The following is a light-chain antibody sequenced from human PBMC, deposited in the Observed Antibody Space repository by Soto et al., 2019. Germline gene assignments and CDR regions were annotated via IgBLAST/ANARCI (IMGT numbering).Light chain of an antibody. V-gene: IGKV1-39*01. CDR1: QSITTY. J-gene: IGKJ4*01. CDR2: ATS. Sequence: DIQMTQSPSSLSASVGDRVTITCRASQSITTYLNWYQQKPGKAPKLLIYATSSLQSGVPSRFRGSGSGPDFTLTISSLQPEDFAAYYCQQSYSTPRTFGGGTKVEIK. CDR3: QQSYSTPRT.